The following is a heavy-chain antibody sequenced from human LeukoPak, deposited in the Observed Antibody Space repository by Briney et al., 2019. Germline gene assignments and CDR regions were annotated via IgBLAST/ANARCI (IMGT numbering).Heavy chain of an antibody. D-gene: IGHD2-21*01. CDR3: ARDHAYSRRFDP. J-gene: IGHJ5*02. CDR1: GGSISSSNYY. Sequence: SETLSLTCIVSGGSISSSNYYWGWIRQSPGKGLEWIGSIYSRGSTYYNPSLKSRVIVSSDMSKNQFSLMLNSVTAADTAVYYCARDHAYSRRFDPWGQGTLVTVSS. V-gene: IGHV4-39*07. CDR2: IYSRGST.